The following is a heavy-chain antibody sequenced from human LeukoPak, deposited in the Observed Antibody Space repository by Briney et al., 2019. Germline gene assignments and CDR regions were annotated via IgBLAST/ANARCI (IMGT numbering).Heavy chain of an antibody. Sequence: SETLSLTCTVSGGSISSGSYYWSWIRQPAGKGLEWIGRIYTSGSTNYNPSLKSRVTISVDTSKNQFSLKLISVTAADTAVYYCARVASSSNYYYYYMDVWGKGTTVTVSS. CDR3: ARVASSSNYYYYYMDV. J-gene: IGHJ6*03. CDR1: GGSISSGSYY. CDR2: IYTSGST. D-gene: IGHD6-6*01. V-gene: IGHV4-61*02.